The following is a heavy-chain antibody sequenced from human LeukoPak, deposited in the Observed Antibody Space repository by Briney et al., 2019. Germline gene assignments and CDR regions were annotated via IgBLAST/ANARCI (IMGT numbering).Heavy chain of an antibody. J-gene: IGHJ3*02. CDR1: GGSFRDYY. D-gene: IGHD4-17*01. CDR3: ARVISLTTVTTAYAFDI. Sequence: SETLSLTCTVSGGSFRDYYWSWIRQPPGKGLEWIGYIYYSGSTNYNPSLKSRVTISVDTSKNQFSLKLSSVTAADTAVYYCARVISLTTVTTAYAFDIWGQGTMVTVSS. CDR2: IYYSGST. V-gene: IGHV4-59*01.